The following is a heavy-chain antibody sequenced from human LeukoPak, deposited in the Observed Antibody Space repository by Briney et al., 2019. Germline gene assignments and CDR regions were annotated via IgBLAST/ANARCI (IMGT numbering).Heavy chain of an antibody. CDR1: GFTLSSYA. CDR2: INTDGSGT. J-gene: IGHJ2*01. Sequence: GGSLRLSCAASGFTLSSYAMSWVRQAPGKGLMWVSRINTDGSGTNYADSVKGRFTFSRDNAKNTLYLQMHSLRAEDTAVYYCARGVSGWYFDLWGRGTLVTVSS. CDR3: ARGVSGWYFDL. V-gene: IGHV3-74*01.